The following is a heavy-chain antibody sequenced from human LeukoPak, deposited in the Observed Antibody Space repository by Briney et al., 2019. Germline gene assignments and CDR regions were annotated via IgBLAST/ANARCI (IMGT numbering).Heavy chain of an antibody. CDR1: GFTFSNYE. CDR3: ARSFDI. J-gene: IGHJ3*02. CDR2: ISSSGTTT. V-gene: IGHV3-48*03. Sequence: PGGSLRLSCAASGFTFSNYEMNWVCQAPGKGLEWVSHISSSGTTTYDADSVKGRFTISRDNAKKSLYLQMNSLRVEDTAVYYCARSFDIWGQGTMVTVSS.